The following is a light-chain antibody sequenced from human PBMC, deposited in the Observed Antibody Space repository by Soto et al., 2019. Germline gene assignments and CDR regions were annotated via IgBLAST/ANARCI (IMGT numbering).Light chain of an antibody. CDR2: EVT. CDR1: SSDVGGYTY. CDR3: SSYTSSSTLV. Sequence: QSALTQPASVSGSPGQSITISCTGISSDVGGYTYVSWYQQHPGKAPKLIISEVTNRPSGVSHRFSGSKSGNTASLTISGLQAADEVEYYCSSYTSSSTLVFGGGTKLTVL. J-gene: IGLJ3*02. V-gene: IGLV2-14*01.